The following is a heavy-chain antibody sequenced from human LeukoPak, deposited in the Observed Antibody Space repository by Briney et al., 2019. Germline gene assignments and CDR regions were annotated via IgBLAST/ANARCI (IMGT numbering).Heavy chain of an antibody. CDR1: GFTFSSYS. CDR3: AKHEPGGVIVPFDF. D-gene: IGHD3-16*02. V-gene: IGHV3-23*01. Sequence: GGSLRLSCAASGFTFSSYSMSWVRQAPGKGLEWVSGISGSGGRTYHADSVKGRFTISRDNSKDTLFLQMNSLRAEDTAVYYCAKHEPGGVIVPFDFWGQGTLVTVSS. J-gene: IGHJ4*02. CDR2: ISGSGGRT.